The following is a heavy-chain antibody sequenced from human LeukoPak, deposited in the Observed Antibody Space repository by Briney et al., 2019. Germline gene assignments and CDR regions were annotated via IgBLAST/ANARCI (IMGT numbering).Heavy chain of an antibody. D-gene: IGHD6-6*01. CDR3: ARGQSTPYSSSSYYFDY. CDR1: GFTFSSYW. Sequence: PGGSLRLSCAASGFTFSSYWMSWVRQAPGKGLEWVANIKQDGSEKYYVDSVKGRFTTSRDSAKNSLYLQMNSLRAEDTAVYYCARGQSTPYSSSSYYFDYWGQGTLVTVSS. V-gene: IGHV3-7*03. CDR2: IKQDGSEK. J-gene: IGHJ4*02.